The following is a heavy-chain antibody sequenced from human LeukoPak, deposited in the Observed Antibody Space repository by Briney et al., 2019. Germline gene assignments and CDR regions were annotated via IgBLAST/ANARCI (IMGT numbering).Heavy chain of an antibody. CDR2: IIPIFGTA. D-gene: IGHD4-17*01. Sequence: SVKVSCKASGYTFTSYGISWVRQAPGQGLEWMGGIIPIFGTANYAQKFQGRVTITADESTSTAYMELSSLRSEDTAVYYCARGEGDYESVTGEPLDNWGQGTLVTVSS. CDR3: ARGEGDYESVTGEPLDN. J-gene: IGHJ4*02. CDR1: GYTFTSYG. V-gene: IGHV1-69*13.